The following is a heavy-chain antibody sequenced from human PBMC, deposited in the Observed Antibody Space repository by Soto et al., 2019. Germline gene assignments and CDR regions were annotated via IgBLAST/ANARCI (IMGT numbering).Heavy chain of an antibody. D-gene: IGHD2-2*02. CDR2: ISSNGGST. CDR3: VKGVRCSSTSCYIGGGYYYYGMDV. CDR1: GFTFSSYA. Sequence: GGSLRLSCSASGFTFSSYAMHWVRQAPGKGLEYVSAISSNGGSTYYADSVKGRFTVSRDNSKNTLYLQMSSLRAEDTAVYYCVKGVRCSSTSCYIGGGYYYYGMDVWGQGTTVTVSS. J-gene: IGHJ6*02. V-gene: IGHV3-64D*06.